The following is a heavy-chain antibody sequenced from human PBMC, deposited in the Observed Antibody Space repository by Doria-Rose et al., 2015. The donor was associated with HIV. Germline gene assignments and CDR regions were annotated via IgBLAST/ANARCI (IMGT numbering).Heavy chain of an antibody. CDR3: ARIKSSRWYHKYYFDF. D-gene: IGHD6-13*01. CDR2: IFSVDER. CDR1: GVSLSSPGMG. V-gene: IGHV2-26*01. Sequence: QITLKESGPALVKPTETLTLTCTVSGVSLSSPGMGVSWIRQPPGRALEWLANIFSVDERSYKTSLKSRLTISRSTSKSEVVLTMTDMDPVDTATYYCARIKSSRWYHKYYFDFWGQGTLVIVSA. J-gene: IGHJ4*02.